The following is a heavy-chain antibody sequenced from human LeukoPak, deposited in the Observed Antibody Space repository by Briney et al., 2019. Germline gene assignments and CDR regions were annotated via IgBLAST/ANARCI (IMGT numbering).Heavy chain of an antibody. Sequence: PGRSLRLSCAASGFSFSSYGMHWVRQAPDKGLEWVAVIWYDGSNEDYADSVKGRFTISRDNSKNTLYPQMNSLRAEDTAVYYCARGLSSTVAGTPKYYFDYWGQGTLVTVSS. CDR3: ARGLSSTVAGTPKYYFDY. D-gene: IGHD6-19*01. CDR1: GFSFSSYG. V-gene: IGHV3-33*01. CDR2: IWYDGSNE. J-gene: IGHJ4*02.